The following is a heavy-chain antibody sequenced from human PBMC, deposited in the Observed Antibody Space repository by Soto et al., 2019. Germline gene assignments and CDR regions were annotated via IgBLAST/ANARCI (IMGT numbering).Heavy chain of an antibody. V-gene: IGHV1-18*01. CDR3: ARDNLNRGGKYFDY. D-gene: IGHD1-20*01. CDR1: GYSFTTHD. CDR2: ISTDRGDT. J-gene: IGHJ4*02. Sequence: QVQLVQSGAEVKKPGASVKVSCKASGYSFTTHDITWLRQAPGKGFEWVGGISTDRGDTIYPQNLQGRVTMTTDSSTSTAYMELKSLRSDDTAVYYCARDNLNRGGKYFDYWGQGTLVTVSS.